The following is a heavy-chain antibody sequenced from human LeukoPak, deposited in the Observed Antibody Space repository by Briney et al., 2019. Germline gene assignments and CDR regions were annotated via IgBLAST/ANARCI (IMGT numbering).Heavy chain of an antibody. CDR1: GFTFSSYG. CDR3: ARPPVVGAPRFIFDY. Sequence: GRSLRLSCAASGFTFSSYGMHWVRQAPGKGLEWVAVIWYDGSNKYYADSVKGRFTISRDNSKNTLYLQMNSLRAEDTAVYYCARPPVVGAPRFIFDYWGQGTQVTVSS. J-gene: IGHJ4*02. V-gene: IGHV3-33*01. D-gene: IGHD3-22*01. CDR2: IWYDGSNK.